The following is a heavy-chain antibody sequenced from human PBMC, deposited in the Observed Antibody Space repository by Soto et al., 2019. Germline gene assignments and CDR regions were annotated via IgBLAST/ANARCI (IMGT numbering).Heavy chain of an antibody. CDR1: GFTFSSHA. D-gene: IGHD6-19*01. J-gene: IGHJ4*02. CDR2: ISGSGGSI. CDR3: VKDNRAGAGTTFDS. Sequence: EVQLLESGGGLVQPGGSLRLSCAASGFTFSSHALSWVRQAPGKGLEWVSAISGSGGSINYADSVKGRFIISRDNSKNALYLQVNSLTAEDTAVYYCVKDNRAGAGTTFDSWGQGTLVTVSS. V-gene: IGHV3-23*01.